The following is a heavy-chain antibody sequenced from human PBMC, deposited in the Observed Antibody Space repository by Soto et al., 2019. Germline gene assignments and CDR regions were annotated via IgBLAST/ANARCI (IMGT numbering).Heavy chain of an antibody. D-gene: IGHD2-2*01. CDR3: ERALPVAKGGFAP. Sequence: GGSLRLSCAASGFTVSNTYMTWVRQPPGKGLECVSVIYTAGGTNYADSVKGRFIISRDNSKNTLYLQMNSLRAEDTAVYYCERALPVAKGGFAPWGQGTRVTVSP. CDR2: IYTAGGT. V-gene: IGHV3-53*01. J-gene: IGHJ5*02. CDR1: GFTVSNTY.